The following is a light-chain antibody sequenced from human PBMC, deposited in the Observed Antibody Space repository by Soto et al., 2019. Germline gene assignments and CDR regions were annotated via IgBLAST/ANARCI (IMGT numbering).Light chain of an antibody. CDR2: EVS. V-gene: IGLV2-14*01. CDR1: SSDVGGYNY. CDR3: SSYTSSSTLGV. Sequence: QSALTQPPSASGSPGQSLTISCTGTSSDVGGYNYVSWYQQHPGKAPKLMIYEVSNRPSGVSNRFSGSKSGNTASLTISGLQAEDEADYYCSSYTSSSTLGVFGGGTKVTVL. J-gene: IGLJ3*02.